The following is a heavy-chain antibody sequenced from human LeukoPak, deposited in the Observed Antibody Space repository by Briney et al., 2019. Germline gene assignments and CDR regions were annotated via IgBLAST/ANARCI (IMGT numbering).Heavy chain of an antibody. J-gene: IGHJ4*02. CDR1: GYTFNRYD. CDR2: IKPGGGST. V-gene: IGHV1-46*02. CDR3: ASEQGR. Sequence: ASVKVSCKASGYTFNRYDISWVRQAPGQGLEWMGLIKPGGGSTTYAQKFQDRVTMTRDTSASTVYMELSSLRSEDTALYYCASEQGRWGQGTLVTVSS.